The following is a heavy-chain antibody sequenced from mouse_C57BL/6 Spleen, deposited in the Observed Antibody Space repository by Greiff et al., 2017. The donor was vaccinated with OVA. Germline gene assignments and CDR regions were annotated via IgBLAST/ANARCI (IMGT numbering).Heavy chain of an antibody. D-gene: IGHD2-4*01. CDR2: IRNKANNHAT. CDR1: GFTFSDAW. Sequence: DVKLVESGGGLVQPGGSMKLSCAASGFTFSDAWMDWVRQSPEKGLEWVAEIRNKANNHATYYAESVKGRFTISRDDSKSSVYLQMNSLRAEDTGIYYCTRGGDYDEGFAYWGQGTLVTVSA. CDR3: TRGGDYDEGFAY. J-gene: IGHJ3*01. V-gene: IGHV6-6*01.